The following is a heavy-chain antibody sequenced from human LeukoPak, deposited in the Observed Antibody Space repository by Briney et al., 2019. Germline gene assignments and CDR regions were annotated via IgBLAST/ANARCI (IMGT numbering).Heavy chain of an antibody. CDR2: INPNSGGT. CDR3: ARDQSGYYYGSGAPPDFDY. J-gene: IGHJ4*02. V-gene: IGHV1-2*02. D-gene: IGHD3-10*01. CDR1: GYTFTGYY. Sequence: GASVKVSCKASGYTFTGYYMHWVRQAPGQGLEWMGWINPNSGGTNYAQKFQGRVTMTRDTSISTAYMELSRLRSDDTAVYYCARDQSGYYYGSGAPPDFDYWGQGTLVTVSS.